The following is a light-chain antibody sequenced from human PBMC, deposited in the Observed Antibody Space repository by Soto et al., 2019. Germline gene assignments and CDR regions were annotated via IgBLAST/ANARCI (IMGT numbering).Light chain of an antibody. CDR3: CSYTSSITYV. J-gene: IGLJ1*01. V-gene: IGLV2-14*01. Sequence: QSVLNQPASVSGSPGQSITIPCTGTSSDVGGYNYVSWYQQHPGKAPKLMIYEVSYRPSGVSDRFSGSKSGNTASLTISGLQAEDEADYYCCSYTSSITYVFGTGTKVTVL. CDR2: EVS. CDR1: SSDVGGYNY.